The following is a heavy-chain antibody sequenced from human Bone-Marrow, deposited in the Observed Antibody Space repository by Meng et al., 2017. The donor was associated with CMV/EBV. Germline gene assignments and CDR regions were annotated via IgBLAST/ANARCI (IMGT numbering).Heavy chain of an antibody. CDR3: ARVRSDFWSGSYFDY. J-gene: IGHJ4*02. Sequence: SGGTFSSYAISWVRQAPGQGLEWMGRIIPIFGTANYAQKFQGRVTITTDESTSTAYMELSSLRSEDTAVYYCARVRSDFWSGSYFDYWGQGTLVTVSS. CDR1: GGTFSSYA. CDR2: IIPIFGTA. V-gene: IGHV1-69*05. D-gene: IGHD3-3*01.